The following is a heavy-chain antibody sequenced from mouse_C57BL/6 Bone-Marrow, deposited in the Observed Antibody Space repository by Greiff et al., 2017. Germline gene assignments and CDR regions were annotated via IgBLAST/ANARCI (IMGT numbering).Heavy chain of an antibody. CDR2: ISSGSSTI. J-gene: IGHJ3*01. CDR1: GFTFSDYG. CDR3: ARLAWFAY. V-gene: IGHV5-17*01. Sequence: EVMLVESGGGLVKPGGSLKLSCAASGFTFSDYGMHWVRQAPGKGLEWVAYISSGSSTIYYADTVKGRFTISRDNAKNTLFLQMTSLRSEDTAMYYCARLAWFAYWGQGTLVTVSA.